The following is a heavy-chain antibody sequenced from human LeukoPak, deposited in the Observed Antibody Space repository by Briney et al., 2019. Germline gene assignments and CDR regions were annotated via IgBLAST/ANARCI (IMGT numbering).Heavy chain of an antibody. Sequence: PSETLSLTCAVYGGSFSGYYWSWIRQPPGKGLEWIGEINHSGSTNYNPSLKSRVTISVDTSKNQFSLKLSSVTAADTAVYYCARGANYYGSGSYYYWGQGTLVTVFS. J-gene: IGHJ4*02. CDR3: ARGANYYGSGSYYY. D-gene: IGHD3-10*01. CDR2: INHSGST. CDR1: GGSFSGYY. V-gene: IGHV4-34*01.